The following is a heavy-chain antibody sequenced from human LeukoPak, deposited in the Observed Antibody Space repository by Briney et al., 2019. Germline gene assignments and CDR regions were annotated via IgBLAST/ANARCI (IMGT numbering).Heavy chain of an antibody. CDR2: IYSGGST. Sequence: GGSLRLSCAASGFTVSSNYMSRVRQAPGKGLEWVSIIYSGGSTYYADSVKGQFTISRDNSKNTLYLQMNSLRAEDTAMYYCARTHTIFGVVTYFDYWGQGTLVTVSS. CDR1: GFTVSSNY. V-gene: IGHV3-66*02. J-gene: IGHJ4*02. D-gene: IGHD3-3*01. CDR3: ARTHTIFGVVTYFDY.